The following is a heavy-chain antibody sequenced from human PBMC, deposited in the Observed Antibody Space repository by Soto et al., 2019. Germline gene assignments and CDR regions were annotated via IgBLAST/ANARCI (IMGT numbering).Heavy chain of an antibody. CDR1: GYKFSTYV. CDR3: TYGMDV. V-gene: IGHV1-3*01. CDR2: INADNGKI. J-gene: IGHJ6*02. Sequence: QVQLLQSGAEVKNPGASVKVSCKASGYKFSTYVVHWVRQAPGQRPEWMGWINADNGKIKYSQKFQDRVTITRDKSANTAYMELSSLRSEDTAVYYCTYGMDVWGQGTKVIVSS.